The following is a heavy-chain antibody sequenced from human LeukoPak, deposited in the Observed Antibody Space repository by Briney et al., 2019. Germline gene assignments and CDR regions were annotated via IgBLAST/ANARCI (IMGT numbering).Heavy chain of an antibody. D-gene: IGHD4-23*01. CDR2: IYHSGST. CDR1: GGSISSGGYY. J-gene: IGHJ4*02. CDR3: ARGDYGGNSGRIDY. V-gene: IGHV4-30-2*01. Sequence: SQTLSLTCTVSGGSISSGGYYWSWIRQPPGKGLEWIGYIYHSGSTYYNPSLKSRVTISVDRSKNQFSLKLSSATAADTAVYYCARGDYGGNSGRIDYWGQGTLVTVSS.